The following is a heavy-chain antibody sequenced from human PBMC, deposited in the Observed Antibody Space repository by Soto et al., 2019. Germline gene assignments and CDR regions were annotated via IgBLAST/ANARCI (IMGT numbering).Heavy chain of an antibody. J-gene: IGHJ6*02. Sequence: SETLSLTCTVSGGSISSYYWSWIRQPPGKGLEWIGYIYYSGSTNYNPSLKSRVTISVDTSKNQFSLKLSSVTAADTAVYYCARVGPYSSSWYLGHYYYYGMDVWGQGTTVTVSS. CDR2: IYYSGST. CDR3: ARVGPYSSSWYLGHYYYYGMDV. CDR1: GGSISSYY. V-gene: IGHV4-59*01. D-gene: IGHD6-13*01.